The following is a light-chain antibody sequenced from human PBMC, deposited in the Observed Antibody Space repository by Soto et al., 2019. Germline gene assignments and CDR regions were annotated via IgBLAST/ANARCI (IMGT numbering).Light chain of an antibody. Sequence: QPVLTQPPSVSGAPGQRVTISCTGSSSNIGADYDVHWYQHLPGTTPKVLIYGNKNRPSGVPDRFSGSKSGTSASLAITGLQAEDESDYYCQSYDRSLDAWVFGGGTKLTVL. CDR2: GNK. CDR1: SSNIGADYD. J-gene: IGLJ3*02. CDR3: QSYDRSLDAWV. V-gene: IGLV1-40*01.